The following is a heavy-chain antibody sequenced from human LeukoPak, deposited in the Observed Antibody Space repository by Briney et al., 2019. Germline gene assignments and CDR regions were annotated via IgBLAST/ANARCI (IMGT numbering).Heavy chain of an antibody. J-gene: IGHJ4*02. CDR2: ISYDGSNK. V-gene: IGHV3-30-3*01. CDR1: GFTFSSYA. CDR3: ARVWRGSGWYTVDY. Sequence: GGSLRLSCAASGFTFSSYAMHWVRQAPGKGLEWVAVISYDGSNKYYADSVKGRFTISRDNSKKTLYLQMNSLRAEDTAVYYCARVWRGSGWYTVDYWGQGTLVTVSS. D-gene: IGHD6-19*01.